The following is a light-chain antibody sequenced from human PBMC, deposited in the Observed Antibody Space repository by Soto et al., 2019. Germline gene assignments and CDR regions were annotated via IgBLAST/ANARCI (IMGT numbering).Light chain of an antibody. CDR2: DVS. V-gene: IGKV1-12*01. CDR1: QGITNR. Sequence: DIQMTQSPSSVSASVGDRVTITCRASQGITNRLAWYQQKPGKAPKFLIYDVSTLESGVPSRFSGSGSGTDFTLSITSLQPEDFATYYCQQSYGAPITFGQGTRLGL. CDR3: QQSYGAPIT. J-gene: IGKJ5*01.